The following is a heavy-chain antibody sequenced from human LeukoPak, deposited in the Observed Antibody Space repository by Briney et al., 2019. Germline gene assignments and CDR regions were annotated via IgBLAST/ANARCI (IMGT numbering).Heavy chain of an antibody. J-gene: IGHJ4*02. V-gene: IGHV3-23*01. D-gene: IGHD3-22*01. Sequence: GGSLRLSCAASGFTFSSYAMSWVRQAPGKGLEWVSFISPSGDRASNADSVEGRFTISRDNTRNTLYLQMNSLRDEDTGVYYCAIMHGYYDGSGFWVQWGQGTLVTVSS. CDR1: GFTFSSYA. CDR3: AIMHGYYDGSGFWVQ. CDR2: ISPSGDRA.